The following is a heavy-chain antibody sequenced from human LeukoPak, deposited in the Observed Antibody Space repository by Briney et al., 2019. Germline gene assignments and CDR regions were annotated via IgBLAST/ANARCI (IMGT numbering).Heavy chain of an antibody. V-gene: IGHV3-53*01. CDR3: ARDLGYCSGGSCYSGGLFDY. D-gene: IGHD2-15*01. J-gene: IGHJ4*02. CDR1: GFTFSNAW. Sequence: PGGSLRLSCAASGFTFSNAWMSWVRQAPGKGLEWVSVIYSGGSTYYADSVKGRFTISRDNSKNTLYLQMNSLRAEDTAVYYCARDLGYCSGGSCYSGGLFDYWGQGTLVTVSS. CDR2: IYSGGST.